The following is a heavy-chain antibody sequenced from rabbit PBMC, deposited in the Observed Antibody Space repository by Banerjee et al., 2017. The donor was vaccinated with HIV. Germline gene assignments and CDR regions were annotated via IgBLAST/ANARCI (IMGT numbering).Heavy chain of an antibody. CDR2: AYAGSSDST. CDR3: ARDTGSSFSSYGMDL. J-gene: IGHJ6*01. CDR1: GFSFNEFSFNSGYD. V-gene: IGHV1S40*01. Sequence: QSLEESGGGLVKPGASLTLTCKVSGFSFNEFSFNSGYDMCWVRQAPGKGLEWVACAYAGSSDSTYSATWAKGRFTISKTSSTTVTLQMTSLTVADTATYFCARDTGSSFSSYGMDLWGQGTLVTVS. D-gene: IGHD8-1*01.